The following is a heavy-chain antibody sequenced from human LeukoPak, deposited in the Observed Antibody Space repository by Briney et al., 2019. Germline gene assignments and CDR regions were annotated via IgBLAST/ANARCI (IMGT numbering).Heavy chain of an antibody. CDR1: GYTFTGSY. CDR3: ARSIVATTRFDY. J-gene: IGHJ4*02. V-gene: IGHV1-2*02. Sequence: ASVKVSCKASGYTFTGSYMHWVRQAPGQGLEWMGWINPNSGGTNYAQKFQGRVTMTRDTSISTAYMELSRLRSDDTAVYYCARSIVATTRFDYWGQGTLVTVSS. D-gene: IGHD5-12*01. CDR2: INPNSGGT.